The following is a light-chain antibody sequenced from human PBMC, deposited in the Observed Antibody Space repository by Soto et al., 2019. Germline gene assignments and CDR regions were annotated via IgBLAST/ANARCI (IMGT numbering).Light chain of an antibody. CDR3: QQYYSYPRT. J-gene: IGKJ1*01. Sequence: IHMTQSPSTLSASVGDRVTITCRASESITRWVAWYQQKPGKAPKLLIYDASSLQSGVPSRFSGSGSGTDFTLTISCLQSEDFATYYCQQYYSYPRTFGQGTKVDIK. V-gene: IGKV1-5*01. CDR1: ESITRW. CDR2: DAS.